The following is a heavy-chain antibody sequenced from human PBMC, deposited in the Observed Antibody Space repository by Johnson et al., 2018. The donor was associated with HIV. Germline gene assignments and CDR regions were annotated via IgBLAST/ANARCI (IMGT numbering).Heavy chain of an antibody. Sequence: QVQLVESGGGLVKPGGSLRLSCAASGFTFSDYYMSWIRQAPGKGLEWVSYLRSRGRATYYADSVQGRITISRDNAKNSLYLQMNSLRAEDTALYYCAKDRVEDMYSGTMGAFDIWGRGTKVTVSS. D-gene: IGHD1-26*01. V-gene: IGHV3-11*01. CDR2: LRSRGRAT. CDR1: GFTFSDYY. J-gene: IGHJ3*02. CDR3: AKDRVEDMYSGTMGAFDI.